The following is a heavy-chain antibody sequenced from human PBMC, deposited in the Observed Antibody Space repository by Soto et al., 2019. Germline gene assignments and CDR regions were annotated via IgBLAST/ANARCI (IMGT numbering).Heavy chain of an antibody. Sequence: QVQLVQSGAEVKKPGASVKVSCKASGYTFTSYYMHWVRQAPGQGLEWMGIINPSGGSTSYAQKFQGRVTMTRDTFTSTVYMELSSLRAEDTAVYYCARAFGWLRFGYYYYDGMDVWGEGTTVTVSS. CDR2: INPSGGST. D-gene: IGHD5-12*01. CDR3: ARAFGWLRFGYYYYDGMDV. V-gene: IGHV1-46*01. J-gene: IGHJ6*04. CDR1: GYTFTSYY.